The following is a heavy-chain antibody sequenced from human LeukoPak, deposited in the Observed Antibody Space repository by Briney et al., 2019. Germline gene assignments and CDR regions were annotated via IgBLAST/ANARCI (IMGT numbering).Heavy chain of an antibody. D-gene: IGHD3-3*01. CDR3: ARGAIGDTIFGVVIGNYYYYYMDV. CDR2: IIPIFGTA. J-gene: IGHJ6*03. V-gene: IGHV1-69*06. CDR1: GGTFSSYA. Sequence: ASVKVSCKASGGTFSSYAISWVRQAPGQGLEWMGGIIPIFGTANYAQKFQGRVTITADKSTSTAYMELSSLRSEDTAVYYCARGAIGDTIFGVVIGNYYYYYMDVWGKGTTVTVSS.